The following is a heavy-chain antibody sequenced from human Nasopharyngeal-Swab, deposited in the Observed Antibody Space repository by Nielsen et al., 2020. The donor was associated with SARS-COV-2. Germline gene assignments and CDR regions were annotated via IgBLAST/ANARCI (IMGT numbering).Heavy chain of an antibody. CDR2: INHSGST. V-gene: IGHV4-34*01. Sequence: GSLRLSCAASGFTFSSYAMSWIRQPPGKGLEWIGEINHSGSTNYNPSLKSRVTISVDTSKKQFSLKLSTVTAADTAVYYCARGNRGWHAAQKTYYYYGMDVWGQGTTVTVSS. D-gene: IGHD6-19*01. CDR3: ARGNRGWHAAQKTYYYYGMDV. CDR1: GFTFSSYA. J-gene: IGHJ6*02.